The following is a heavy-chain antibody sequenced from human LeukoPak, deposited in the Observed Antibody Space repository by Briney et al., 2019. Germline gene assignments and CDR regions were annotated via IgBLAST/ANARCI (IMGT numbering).Heavy chain of an antibody. V-gene: IGHV3-48*02. CDR3: ARDGPLTKDYYYYGMDV. CDR2: ISSRSSII. Sequence: PGGSLRLSCAASGVTLSSYSMNWVRQAPGKGLEWVGYISSRSSIIYDADSVKGRFTISRDNAKNSLYLQMNSLRDEDMAVYYCARDGPLTKDYYYYGMDVWGQGTTVAVSS. J-gene: IGHJ6*02. D-gene: IGHD2-2*01. CDR1: GVTLSSYS.